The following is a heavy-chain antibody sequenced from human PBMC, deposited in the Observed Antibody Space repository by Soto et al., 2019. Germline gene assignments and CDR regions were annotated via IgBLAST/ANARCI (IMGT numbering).Heavy chain of an antibody. Sequence: ASETLSLTCTVSGGSISSGGYYWSWIRQHPGKGLEWIGYIYYSGSTYYNPSLKSRVTISVDTSKNQFSLKLSSVTAADTAVYYCARALSTVTTNYFDYWGQGTLVTVSS. D-gene: IGHD4-17*01. CDR2: IYYSGST. J-gene: IGHJ4*02. V-gene: IGHV4-31*03. CDR1: GGSISSGGYY. CDR3: ARALSTVTTNYFDY.